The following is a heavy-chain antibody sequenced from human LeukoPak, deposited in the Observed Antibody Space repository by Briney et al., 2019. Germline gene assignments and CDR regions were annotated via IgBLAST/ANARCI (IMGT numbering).Heavy chain of an antibody. CDR2: ITTGSSYI. J-gene: IGHJ6*03. CDR1: GFSFTSYA. CDR3: ARVEATTARSYYYYYMDV. D-gene: IGHD1-1*01. Sequence: GGSLRLSCSASGFSFTSYAMNWVRQAPGKGPEWVSSITTGSSYIYYADSVRGRFSVSRDNAKNSLYLEMNSLRAEDTAVYYCARVEATTARSYYYYYMDVWGKGTTVTVSS. V-gene: IGHV3-21*06.